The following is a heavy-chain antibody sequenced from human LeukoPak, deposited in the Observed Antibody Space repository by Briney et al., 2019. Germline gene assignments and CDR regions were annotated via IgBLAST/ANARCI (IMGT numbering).Heavy chain of an antibody. Sequence: GGSLRLSCTASGFTFGDYVMSWVRQAPGKGLEWVGFIRSKAYGGTTEYAASVKGRFTISRDDSKSIAYLQMNSLKTEDTAVYYCTRGGRYYDISAFDIWGQGTMVTVSS. CDR3: TRGGRYYDISAFDI. J-gene: IGHJ3*02. D-gene: IGHD3-22*01. CDR1: GFTFGDYV. V-gene: IGHV3-49*04. CDR2: IRSKAYGGTT.